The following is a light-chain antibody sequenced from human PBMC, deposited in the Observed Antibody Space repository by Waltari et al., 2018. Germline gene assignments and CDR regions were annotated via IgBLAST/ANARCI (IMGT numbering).Light chain of an antibody. CDR1: SSNIRAGYD. V-gene: IGLV1-40*01. Sequence: QSVLTQPPSVSGAPGQRVTISCTGSSSNIRAGYDVHWYQQLPGTAPKLLIYGNSNRPSEVPDRFSGSKSGTSASLAITGLQAEDEADYYCQSYDSSLSGGVFGGGTKLTVL. J-gene: IGLJ2*01. CDR2: GNS. CDR3: QSYDSSLSGGV.